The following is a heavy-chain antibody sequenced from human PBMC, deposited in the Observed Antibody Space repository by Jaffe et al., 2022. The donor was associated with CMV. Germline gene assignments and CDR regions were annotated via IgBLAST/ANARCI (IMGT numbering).Heavy chain of an antibody. J-gene: IGHJ4*02. D-gene: IGHD3-10*01. CDR2: ISGSGGST. CDR3: AKDPITMVRGVIITPTFDY. Sequence: EVQLVESGGGLVQPGGSLRLSCAASGFTFSSYAMSWVRQAPGKGLEWVSAISGSGGSTYYADSVKGRFTISRDNSKNTLYLQMNSLRAEDTAVYYCAKDPITMVRGVIITPTFDYWGQGTLVTVSS. V-gene: IGHV3-23*04. CDR1: GFTFSSYA.